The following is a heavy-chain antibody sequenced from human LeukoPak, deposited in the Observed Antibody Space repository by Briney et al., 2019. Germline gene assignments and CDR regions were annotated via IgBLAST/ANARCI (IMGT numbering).Heavy chain of an antibody. CDR2: IIPIFGTA. J-gene: IGHJ6*03. CDR1: GGTFSSYA. D-gene: IGHD6-13*01. V-gene: IGHV1-69*13. CDR3: ARGAAAGYYYYYYMDV. Sequence: SVKVSCKASGGTFSSYAISWVRQAPGQGLEWMGGIIPIFGTANYAQKFQGRVTITADESTSTAYMELSSLRSEDTVVYYCARGAAAGYYYYYYMDVWGKGTTVTVSS.